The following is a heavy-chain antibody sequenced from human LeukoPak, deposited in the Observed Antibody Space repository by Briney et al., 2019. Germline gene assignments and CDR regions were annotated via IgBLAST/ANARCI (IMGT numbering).Heavy chain of an antibody. CDR3: ARFGSEGARFDY. CDR2: IYYSGST. CDR1: GGSISSSSYY. J-gene: IGHJ4*02. V-gene: IGHV4-39*01. D-gene: IGHD1-26*01. Sequence: SETLSLTCTVSGGSISSSSYYWGWIRQSPGKGLEWIGSIYYSGSTYYNPSLKSRVTISVDTSKNQFSLKLSSVTAADTAVYYCARFGSEGARFDYWGQGTLVTVSS.